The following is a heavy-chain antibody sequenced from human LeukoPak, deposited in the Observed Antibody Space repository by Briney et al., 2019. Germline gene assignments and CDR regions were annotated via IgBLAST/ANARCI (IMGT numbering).Heavy chain of an antibody. J-gene: IGHJ4*02. V-gene: IGHV4-59*01. Sequence: SETLSLTCTVSGGSISSYYWSWIRQPPGKGLEWIGYIYHSGSTNYNPSLKSRVTMSVDTSKNQFSLKLSSVTAADTAVYYCATYCGTSRCSGEGLDYWGQGTLVTVSS. CDR2: IYHSGST. D-gene: IGHD2-21*01. CDR3: ATYCGTSRCSGEGLDY. CDR1: GGSISSYY.